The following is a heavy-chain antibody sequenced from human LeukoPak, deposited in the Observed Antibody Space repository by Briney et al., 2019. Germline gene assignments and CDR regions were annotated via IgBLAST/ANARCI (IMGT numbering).Heavy chain of an antibody. D-gene: IGHD3-3*01. J-gene: IGHJ4*02. CDR3: ARGAPVAIFGQGYDEYFEY. CDR1: GYTFDNYD. V-gene: IGHV1-8*01. CDR2: MNPDSGNT. Sequence: ASVKVSCKTSGYTFDNYDINWVRQAAGQGLEWMGWMNPDSGNTGYAHKFQGRVTMARNTSMTTAYLELTGLTSGDTAIYYCARGAPVAIFGQGYDEYFEYWVQGTVVIVSS.